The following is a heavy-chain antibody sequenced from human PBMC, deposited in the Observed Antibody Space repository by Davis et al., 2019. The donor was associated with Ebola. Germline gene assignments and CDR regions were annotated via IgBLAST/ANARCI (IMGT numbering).Heavy chain of an antibody. J-gene: IGHJ4*02. CDR3: ARDRLLLWFGDLGDY. CDR1: GFTFSSYG. V-gene: IGHV3-30*03. CDR2: ISYDGNDE. Sequence: GESLKISCVASGFTFSSYGMHWVRQAPGKGLEWVTVISYDGNDEAYADSVKGRFTISRDKSKNTVYLQMNSLRAEDTAVYYCARDRLLLWFGDLGDYWGQGTLVAVSS. D-gene: IGHD3-10*01.